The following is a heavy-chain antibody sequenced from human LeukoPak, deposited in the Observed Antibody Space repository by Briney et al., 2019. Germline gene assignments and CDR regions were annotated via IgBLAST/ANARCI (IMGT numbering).Heavy chain of an antibody. J-gene: IGHJ4*02. Sequence: SETLSLTCTVSGASLSSSNYYWAWIRQPPGKGLELIASLHYSGRTHHNPSLKSRVSISIDTSKSQFSLQLTSVTAADTAVFYCARGHLISMVRGVLGGGYFDYWGQGALVTVSS. CDR1: GASLSSSNYY. V-gene: IGHV4-39*01. CDR2: LHYSGRT. CDR3: ARGHLISMVRGVLGGGYFDY. D-gene: IGHD3-10*01.